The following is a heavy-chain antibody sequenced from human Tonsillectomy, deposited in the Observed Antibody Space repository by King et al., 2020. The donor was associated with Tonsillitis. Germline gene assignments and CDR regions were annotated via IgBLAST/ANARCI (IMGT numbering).Heavy chain of an antibody. V-gene: IGHV3-30*05. D-gene: IGHD3-22*01. CDR1: GFTFSSYG. CDR2: ISYDGSDK. Sequence: AQLVQSGGGVVQPGRSLKLSCEASGFTFSSYGMHWVRQAPGKGPEWVAVISYDGSDKYYVDSVKGRFTISRDNSKTTLYLQMNSLSAEDTAVYYCARDQTYYESSGYYSAWGQGTMVTVSS. J-gene: IGHJ3*01. CDR3: ARDQTYYESSGYYSA.